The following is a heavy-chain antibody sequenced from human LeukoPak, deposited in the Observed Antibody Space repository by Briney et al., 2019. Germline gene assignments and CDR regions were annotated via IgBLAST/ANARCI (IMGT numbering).Heavy chain of an antibody. J-gene: IGHJ4*02. D-gene: IGHD2-8*01. CDR3: AREKYCTPSDCLHGRFYFNL. CDR2: INDNGGGA. Sequence: GGSLRLSCGASGFIFRNYGMSWVRQAPGEGLKWVAGINDNGGGAYYAESLKGRFTISRDNSKNTLYLQMNTLRVEDSAVYYCAREKYCTPSDCLHGRFYFNLWGQGSLVTVSS. V-gene: IGHV3-23*01. CDR1: GFIFRNYG.